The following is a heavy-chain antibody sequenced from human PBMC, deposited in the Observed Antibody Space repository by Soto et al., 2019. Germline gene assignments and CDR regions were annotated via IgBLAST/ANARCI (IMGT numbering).Heavy chain of an antibody. CDR2: MDPIDSYT. V-gene: IGHV5-10-1*01. CDR3: ASDNSDY. J-gene: IGHJ4*02. Sequence: AGESLKIPCNGSGYSFTSHWISGVRQMAGKGLEWMGRMDPIDSYTNYSPSLQGHVTISADKSVSTAYLQWSSLKASGTAMYYCASDNSDYWGQGPLVTVSS. D-gene: IGHD1-20*01. CDR1: GYSFTSHW.